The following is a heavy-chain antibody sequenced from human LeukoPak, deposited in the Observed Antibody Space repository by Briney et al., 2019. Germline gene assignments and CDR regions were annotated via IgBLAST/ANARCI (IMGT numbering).Heavy chain of an antibody. CDR1: GFTFSSYG. Sequence: GGSLRLSCAASGFTFSSYGMHWVRQAPGKGLEWVAVIWYDGSNKYYADSVKGRFTISRDNSKNTLYLQMNSLRAEDTAVYYCARDGDSSGYYYDAPYNWFDPWGQGTLVTVSS. D-gene: IGHD3-22*01. CDR2: IWYDGSNK. CDR3: ARDGDSSGYYYDAPYNWFDP. V-gene: IGHV3-33*01. J-gene: IGHJ5*02.